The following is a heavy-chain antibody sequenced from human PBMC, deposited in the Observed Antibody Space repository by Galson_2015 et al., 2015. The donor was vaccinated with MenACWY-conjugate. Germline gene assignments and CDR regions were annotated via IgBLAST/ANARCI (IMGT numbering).Heavy chain of an antibody. J-gene: IGHJ4*02. CDR2: ILNSGST. D-gene: IGHD3-9*01. Sequence: ETLSLTCTVSNGFVSSYYWTWIRPPPGTGLEWIGDILNSGSTNYNPSLKSRVTISLDTSKNQFSLKLTSVTAADTAVYFCARGRYFDWLSFFDYWGQGTLVAVSS. V-gene: IGHV4-59*02. CDR3: ARGRYFDWLSFFDY. CDR1: NGFVSSYY.